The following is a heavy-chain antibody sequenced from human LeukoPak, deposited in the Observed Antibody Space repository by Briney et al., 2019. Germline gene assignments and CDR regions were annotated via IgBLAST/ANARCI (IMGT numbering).Heavy chain of an antibody. Sequence: GGSLTLARIASGFSFAEQGVCSVRQAPGKVLEWAAVGRSKNYRGTSEYAASVRGRFTISRDDSMSIAYLQMNSLETEDTAVYFCARGSVDLWLYYGMDVWGQGTTVIVSS. CDR1: GFSFAEQG. J-gene: IGHJ6*02. CDR2: GRSKNYRGTS. V-gene: IGHV3-49*04. CDR3: ARGSVDLWLYYGMDV. D-gene: IGHD3-10*01.